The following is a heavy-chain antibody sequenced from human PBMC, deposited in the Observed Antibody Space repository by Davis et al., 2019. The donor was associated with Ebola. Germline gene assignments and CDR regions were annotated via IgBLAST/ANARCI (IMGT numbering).Heavy chain of an antibody. J-gene: IGHJ6*04. Sequence: GESLKISCAASGFTFSSYAMHWVRQAPGKGLEWVAVISYDGSNKYYADSVKGRFTISRDNSKNTLYLQMNSLRAEDTAVYYCARGKPLARPDDYYGMDVWGKGTTVTVSS. CDR3: ARGKPLARPDDYYGMDV. CDR1: GFTFSSYA. D-gene: IGHD6-6*01. CDR2: ISYDGSNK. V-gene: IGHV3-30*04.